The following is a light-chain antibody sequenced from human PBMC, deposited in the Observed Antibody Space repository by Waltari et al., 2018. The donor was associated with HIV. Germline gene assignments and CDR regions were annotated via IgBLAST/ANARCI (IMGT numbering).Light chain of an antibody. J-gene: IGKJ3*01. CDR3: QESFSALPFT. Sequence: DPVTITCRASQSISVYLNWYQQKSGEAPRVLIYAASNLQSGVPSRFSGSGSGTDFTLTISSLQPEDFGTYYCQESFSALPFTFGPGTKVDIK. V-gene: IGKV1-39*01. CDR1: QSISVY. CDR2: AAS.